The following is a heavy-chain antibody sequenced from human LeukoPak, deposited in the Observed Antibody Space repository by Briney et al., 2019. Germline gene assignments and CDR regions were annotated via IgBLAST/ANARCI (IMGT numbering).Heavy chain of an antibody. D-gene: IGHD3-22*01. J-gene: IGHJ3*02. Sequence: ASVKVSCKASGGTFISYAISWVRQAPGQGLEWMGGIIPIFGTANYAQKFQGRVTITADKSTSTAYMELSSLRAEDTAVYYCAKDTQDSSGYFNAFDIWGQGTMVTVSS. CDR3: AKDTQDSSGYFNAFDI. CDR2: IIPIFGTA. V-gene: IGHV1-69*06. CDR1: GGTFISYA.